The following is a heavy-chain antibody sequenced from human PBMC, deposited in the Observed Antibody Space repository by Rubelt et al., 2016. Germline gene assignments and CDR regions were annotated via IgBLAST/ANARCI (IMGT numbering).Heavy chain of an antibody. V-gene: IGHV1-2*02. CDR2: INPNSGGT. Sequence: QVQLVQSGAEVKKPGASVKVSCKASGYTFTSYYMHWVRQAPGQGLEWMGWINPNSGGTNYAQKFQGRVTMTRDTSRSTAYMERSSLRSEDTAVYYCARSPRYDFEDNWFDPWGQGTLVTVSS. CDR1: GYTFTSYY. CDR3: ARSPRYDFEDNWFDP. J-gene: IGHJ5*02. D-gene: IGHD3-3*01.